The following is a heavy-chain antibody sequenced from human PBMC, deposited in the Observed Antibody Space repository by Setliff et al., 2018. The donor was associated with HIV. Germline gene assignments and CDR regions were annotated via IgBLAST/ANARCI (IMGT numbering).Heavy chain of an antibody. CDR3: GRTMTYYYLCMDV. V-gene: IGHV4-39*07. CDR1: GGSFTSRSYY. Sequence: SETLSLTCTVSGGSFTSRSYYWGWIRQPPGKGLEWIGNIYHGGNTRYNPSLKSRLTMSIDKSKNQVSLELSSVTAADTAVYYCGRTMTYYYLCMDVWGNGTTVTVSS. CDR2: IYHGGNT. J-gene: IGHJ6*03.